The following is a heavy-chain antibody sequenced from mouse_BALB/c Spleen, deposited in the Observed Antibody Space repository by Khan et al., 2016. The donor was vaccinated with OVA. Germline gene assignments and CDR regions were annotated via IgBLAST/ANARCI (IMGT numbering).Heavy chain of an antibody. CDR1: GYSFTGYY. CDR3: ATSHLRWLYAMDY. CDR2: ISCYNGAT. Sequence: LVKTGASVKISCKTSGYSFTGYYMHWVKQSPGKSLEWIGYISCYNGATTYNQKFKGKATFTVDTSSSTAYLQLNSLTSDDSAVFYCATSHLRWLYAMDYWGQGTSVTVSS. J-gene: IGHJ4*01. D-gene: IGHD2-2*01. V-gene: IGHV1S34*01.